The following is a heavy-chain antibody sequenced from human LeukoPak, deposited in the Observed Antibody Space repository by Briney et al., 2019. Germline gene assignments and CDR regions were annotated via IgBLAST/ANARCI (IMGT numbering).Heavy chain of an antibody. D-gene: IGHD3-22*01. CDR3: ATDASIYDSRGYYYLW. CDR2: IIPMFGRA. Sequence: SVKVSCKASGGTFSRYTISWVRQAPGQGLEWMGGIIPMFGRANYAQKVQGRLTITADESSTRAYMELSGLRSEDTAVYYCATDASIYDSRGYYYLWWGQGTLVTVSS. J-gene: IGHJ4*02. V-gene: IGHV1-69*13. CDR1: GGTFSRYT.